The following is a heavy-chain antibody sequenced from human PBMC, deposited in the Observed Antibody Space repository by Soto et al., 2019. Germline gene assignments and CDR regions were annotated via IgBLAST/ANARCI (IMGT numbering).Heavy chain of an antibody. V-gene: IGHV1-46*01. D-gene: IGHD3-3*01. Sequence: ASVKLSCKASGYAFTTYCRRWLQHAPGQGVEWMGIINPSGGTTSYVHKFQGRVTMTRDTSTSTVYMELSSLRSEDTAVYYCARGQRFSDWFDPWGQGTLVTVSS. CDR2: INPSGGTT. J-gene: IGHJ5*02. CDR3: ARGQRFSDWFDP. CDR1: GYAFTTYC.